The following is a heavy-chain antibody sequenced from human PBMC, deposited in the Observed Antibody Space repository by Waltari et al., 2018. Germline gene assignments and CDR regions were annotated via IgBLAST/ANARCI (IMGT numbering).Heavy chain of an antibody. CDR3: ARGLISYSSSSKPDY. V-gene: IGHV4-34*01. CDR2: INHSGST. J-gene: IGHJ4*02. D-gene: IGHD6-6*01. Sequence: QVQLQQWGAGLLKPSATLYLTCAVSGGSFSGYYWRWIRQPPGKGLEWIGEINHSGSTNYNPSLKRRVTISVDTSKNQFSLKLSSVTAADTAVYYCARGLISYSSSSKPDYWGQGTLVTVSS. CDR1: GGSFSGYY.